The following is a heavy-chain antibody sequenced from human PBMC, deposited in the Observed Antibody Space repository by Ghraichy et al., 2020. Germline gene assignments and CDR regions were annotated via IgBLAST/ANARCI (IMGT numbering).Heavy chain of an antibody. J-gene: IGHJ4*02. D-gene: IGHD6-25*01. CDR2: INRSGTT. Sequence: SETLSLTCAVYGGSFSGYYWSWIRQPPGKGLEWIGEINRSGTTNYIPSLKSRAAISIDTSKNQFSLNLNSVTAADTAVYFCARGMKWAAAGQYYFDYWGQGPLVTVSS. CDR3: ARGMKWAAAGQYYFDY. V-gene: IGHV4-34*01. CDR1: GGSFSGYY.